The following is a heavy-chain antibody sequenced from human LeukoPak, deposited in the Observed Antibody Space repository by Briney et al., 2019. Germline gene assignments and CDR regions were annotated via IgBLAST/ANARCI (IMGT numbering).Heavy chain of an antibody. CDR1: GFTFSSYW. CDR3: AREDGYCSGGNCYSYFDS. Sequence: GGSLRLSCAASGFTFSSYWMNWARQAPGKGLEWVAYIKKTGSETYYVDSVKGRFTITRDNTRNSLFLQMYSLRAEDTAVYFCAREDGYCSGGNCYSYFDSWGQGTLVTVSS. V-gene: IGHV3-7*01. D-gene: IGHD2-15*01. CDR2: IKKTGSET. J-gene: IGHJ4*02.